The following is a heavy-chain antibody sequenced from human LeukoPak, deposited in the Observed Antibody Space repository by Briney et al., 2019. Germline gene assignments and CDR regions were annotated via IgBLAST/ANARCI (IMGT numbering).Heavy chain of an antibody. CDR3: ARDTSDYGDYGYLDAFDI. V-gene: IGHV4-59*10. CDR1: GGSFSGYY. CDR2: IYTSGST. Sequence: SETLSLTCAVYGGSFSGYYWSWIRQPAGKGLEWIGRIYTSGSTNYNPSLKSRVTMSVDTSKNQFSLKLSSVTAADTAVYYCARDTSDYGDYGYLDAFDIWGQGTMVTVSS. J-gene: IGHJ3*02. D-gene: IGHD4-17*01.